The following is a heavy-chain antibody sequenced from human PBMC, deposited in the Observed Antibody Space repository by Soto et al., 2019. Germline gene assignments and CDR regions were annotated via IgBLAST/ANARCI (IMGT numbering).Heavy chain of an antibody. Sequence: TSETLSLTCTVSGGSISSSYYYWGWIRQPPGKGLEWIGSIHYSGTTYYSPSLKSRVTVSVDTSKNQFSLKVNSVTAADTAVYYCVRQGYCGGGSCYRWFDPWGPGTLVTVS. V-gene: IGHV4-39*01. CDR2: IHYSGTT. CDR3: VRQGYCGGGSCYRWFDP. J-gene: IGHJ5*02. CDR1: GGSISSSYYY. D-gene: IGHD2-15*01.